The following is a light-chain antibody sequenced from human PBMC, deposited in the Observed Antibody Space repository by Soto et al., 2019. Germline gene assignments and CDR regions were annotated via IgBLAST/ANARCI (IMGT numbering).Light chain of an antibody. V-gene: IGKV1-39*01. Sequence: DIQMTQSPSSLSASVGDRVTITCRASQSIGTYLNWYLQKPGKAPQLLIHAASSLQTGVPSRFSGSGSETEFTLTISSLQPEDFASFYCQQSFSTPPTFGQGTKLEIK. CDR2: AAS. J-gene: IGKJ2*01. CDR1: QSIGTY. CDR3: QQSFSTPPT.